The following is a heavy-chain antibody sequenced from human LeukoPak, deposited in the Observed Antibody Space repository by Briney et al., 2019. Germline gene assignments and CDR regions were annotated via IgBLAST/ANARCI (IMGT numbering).Heavy chain of an antibody. CDR2: ISPGDSDT. V-gene: IGHV5-51*01. D-gene: IGHD6-19*01. Sequence: GESLKISCKGSGYSFTSYWIGWVRQMPGKGLEWMGIISPGDSDTRYSPSFQGQVTISADKSISTTYLQWSSLKASDIAMYYCARRYRGSGWYCLDYWGQGTLVTVSS. CDR1: GYSFTSYW. J-gene: IGHJ4*02. CDR3: ARRYRGSGWYCLDY.